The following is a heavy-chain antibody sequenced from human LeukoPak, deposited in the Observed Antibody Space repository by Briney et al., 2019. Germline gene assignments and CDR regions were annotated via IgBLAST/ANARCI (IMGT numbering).Heavy chain of an antibody. CDR2: IYYSGNT. CDR3: ARGYGYWPHWGSHFSYYFDY. D-gene: IGHD3-16*01. CDR1: GGSISSGDYY. J-gene: IGHJ4*02. Sequence: SETLSLTCTVSGGSISSGDYYWSWIRQPPGKGLEWIGYIYYSGNTYYNPSLKTRVIITLDMSKNQFSLKLSSVTAADTAVYYCARGYGYWPHWGSHFSYYFDYWGQGTLVTVSS. V-gene: IGHV4-30-4*01.